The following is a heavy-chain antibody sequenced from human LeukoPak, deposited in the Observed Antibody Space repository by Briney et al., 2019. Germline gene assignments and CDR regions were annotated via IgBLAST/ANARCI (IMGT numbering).Heavy chain of an antibody. CDR1: GFTFSSYA. J-gene: IGHJ3*02. CDR3: ARQWNWNQGGPFDI. D-gene: IGHD1-1*01. Sequence: GGSLRLSCVASGFTFSSYAMHWVRQAPGKGLEWVAVISYDGSNKYYADSVKGRFTISRDNSKNTLYLQMNSLRAEDTAVYYCARQWNWNQGGPFDIWGQGTMVTVSS. V-gene: IGHV3-30-3*01. CDR2: ISYDGSNK.